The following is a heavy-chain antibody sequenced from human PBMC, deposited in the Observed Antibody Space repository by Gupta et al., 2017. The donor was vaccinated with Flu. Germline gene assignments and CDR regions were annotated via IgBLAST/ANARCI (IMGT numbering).Heavy chain of an antibody. V-gene: IGHV3-23*01. J-gene: IGHJ4*02. Sequence: WVRQAPGKGLEWVSSISSTGASKNYADSVKGRFSISRDNSEDTVYLQMGGLRAGDTARYYCAKDRSYIAVVAGALDYWGQGALVTVSS. CDR3: AKDRSYIAVVAGALDY. CDR2: ISSTGASK. D-gene: IGHD6-19*01.